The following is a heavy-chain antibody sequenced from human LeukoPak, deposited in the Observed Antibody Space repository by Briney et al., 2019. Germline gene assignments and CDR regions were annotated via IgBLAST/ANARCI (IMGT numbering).Heavy chain of an antibody. V-gene: IGHV4-39*01. CDR1: GGSISSSGYY. Sequence: SETLSLTCTVSGGSISSSGYYWGWIRQPPGKGLEWIGSIYYSGSTYYNPSLKSRVTISVDTSKSQFSLELSSVTAADTAVYYCARLRCSGDCYSGRSHYGMDVWGQGTTVTVSS. J-gene: IGHJ6*02. CDR2: IYYSGST. D-gene: IGHD2-21*02. CDR3: ARLRCSGDCYSGRSHYGMDV.